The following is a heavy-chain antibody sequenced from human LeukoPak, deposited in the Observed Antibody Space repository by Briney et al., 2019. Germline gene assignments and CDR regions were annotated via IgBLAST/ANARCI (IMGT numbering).Heavy chain of an antibody. D-gene: IGHD3-10*01. CDR2: ISGSGGST. CDR1: GFTFSSYA. V-gene: IGHV3-23*01. J-gene: IGHJ4*02. CDR3: ALWFGELVDY. Sequence: GGSLRLSCAASGFTFSSYAMSWVRQAPGKGLEWVSAISGSGGSTYYADSVKGRFTISRDNSKNTLYLQMNGLRAEDTAVYYCALWFGELVDYWGQGTLVTVSS.